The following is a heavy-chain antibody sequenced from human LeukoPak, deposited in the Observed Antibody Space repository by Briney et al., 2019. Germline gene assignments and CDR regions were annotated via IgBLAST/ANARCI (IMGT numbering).Heavy chain of an antibody. CDR2: INAGNGNT. Sequence: ASVKVSCKASGYTFTSYAMHWVRQAPGQRLEWMGWINAGNGNTKYSQKFQGRVTITRDTSASTAYMELSSLRSEDTAVYYCARVRREAYGDYGEDYFDYWGQGTLVTVSS. V-gene: IGHV1-3*01. CDR3: ARVRREAYGDYGEDYFDY. J-gene: IGHJ4*02. CDR1: GYTFTSYA. D-gene: IGHD4-17*01.